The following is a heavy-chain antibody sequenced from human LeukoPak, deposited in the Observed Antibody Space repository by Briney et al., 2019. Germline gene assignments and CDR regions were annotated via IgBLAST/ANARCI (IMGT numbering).Heavy chain of an antibody. CDR2: ISGSGGST. D-gene: IGHD3-22*01. V-gene: IGHV3-23*01. CDR3: AKGLRGVVINFDY. Sequence: PGGSLRLSCAASGFTFSNYGMSWVRQAPGKGLEWVSAISGSGGSTYYADSVKGRFTISRDNSKNTVYLQMSSLRADDMAVYYCAKGLRGVVINFDYRGQGTLVTVSS. J-gene: IGHJ4*02. CDR1: GFTFSNYG.